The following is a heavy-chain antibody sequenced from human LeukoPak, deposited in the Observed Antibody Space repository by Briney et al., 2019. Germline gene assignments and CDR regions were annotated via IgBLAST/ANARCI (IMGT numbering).Heavy chain of an antibody. CDR2: IYPGDSET. CDR1: GYSFSSYW. J-gene: IGHJ4*02. V-gene: IGHV5-51*01. D-gene: IGHD2-2*01. Sequence: GESLKISCEGSGYSFSSYWIAWVRQMPGKGLEWVGIIYPGDSETRYSPSFQGQVTMSADKSISTAYLQWSSLKASDTAMYYCARHLRSSPFDSWGQGTLVTVSS. CDR3: ARHLRSSPFDS.